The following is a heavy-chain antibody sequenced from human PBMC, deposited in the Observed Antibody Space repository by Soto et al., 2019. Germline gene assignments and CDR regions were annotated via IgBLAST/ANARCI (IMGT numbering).Heavy chain of an antibody. J-gene: IGHJ4*02. CDR3: ARVDYYGSSGYRLDY. Sequence: ASVKVSCKASGYTFSNFYIHWVRQAPGQGLEWMGIINPSGGSTSYAQKFQGRVTMTRDTSTSTVYMELSSLRSEDTAVHYCARVDYYGSSGYRLDYWGQGTLVTVSS. V-gene: IGHV1-46*01. CDR2: INPSGGST. CDR1: GYTFSNFY. D-gene: IGHD3-22*01.